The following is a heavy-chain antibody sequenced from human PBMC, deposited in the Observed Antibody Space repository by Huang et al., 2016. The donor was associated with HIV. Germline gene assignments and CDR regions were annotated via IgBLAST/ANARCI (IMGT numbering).Heavy chain of an antibody. CDR3: ARLTNFDDTY. Sequence: EVQLVESGGGLVKPGGSLRLSCVGSGLTFSALSMNWVRQTAGGGLAWVSLINTPGNQKYYADSVKRRYTISRDNSKNSLFLQMNNLRAEDTAVYFCARLTNFDDTYWGRGTLVTVSS. CDR1: GLTFSALS. J-gene: IGHJ4*02. D-gene: IGHD2-8*01. V-gene: IGHV3-21*06. CDR2: INTPGNQK.